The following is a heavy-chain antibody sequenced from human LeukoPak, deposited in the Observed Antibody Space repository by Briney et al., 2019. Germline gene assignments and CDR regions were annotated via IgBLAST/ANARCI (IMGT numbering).Heavy chain of an antibody. CDR3: ARAGSSPGYFDY. CDR1: GGSIRSFY. J-gene: IGHJ4*02. D-gene: IGHD3-10*01. CDR2: IYYSGST. Sequence: PSETLSLTCTVSGGSIRSFYWTWIRQPPGKGLEWIGYIYYSGSTNYNPSLKSRVTISLDTSKTQFSLKLSSVTAADTAVYYCARAGSSPGYFDYWGQGTLVTVSS. V-gene: IGHV4-59*08.